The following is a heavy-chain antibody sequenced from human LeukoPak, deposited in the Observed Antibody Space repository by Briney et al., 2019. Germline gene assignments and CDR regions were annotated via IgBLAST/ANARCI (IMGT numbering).Heavy chain of an antibody. V-gene: IGHV1-46*01. Sequence: ASVKVSCKASGYTFTSYYMHWVRQAPGQGLEWMGIINPSGGSTSYAQKFQGRVTMTRDTSTSTIYMELSSLRSEDTAVYYCARDQPPYYYGMDVWGQGTTVTVSS. CDR3: ARDQPPYYYGMDV. CDR1: GYTFTSYY. J-gene: IGHJ6*02. CDR2: INPSGGST.